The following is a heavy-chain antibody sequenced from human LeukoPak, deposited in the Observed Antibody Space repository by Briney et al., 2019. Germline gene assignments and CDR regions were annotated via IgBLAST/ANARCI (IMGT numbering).Heavy chain of an antibody. J-gene: IGHJ4*02. V-gene: IGHV3-21*01. CDR3: ARDLRCGELSEYYFDY. CDR1: GFTFSSYS. D-gene: IGHD3-10*01. Sequence: GGSLRLSCAASGFTFSSYSMNWVSQAQGKGLEWVSSISSSSSYIYYADSVKGRFTISRDNAKNSLYLQMNSLRAEDTAVYYCARDLRCGELSEYYFDYWGQGTLVTVSS. CDR2: ISSSSSYI.